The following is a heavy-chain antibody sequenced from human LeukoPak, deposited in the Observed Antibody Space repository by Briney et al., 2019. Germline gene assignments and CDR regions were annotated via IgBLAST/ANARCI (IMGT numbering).Heavy chain of an antibody. D-gene: IGHD1-26*01. CDR1: GFTVSTNY. J-gene: IGHJ4*02. V-gene: IGHV3-53*01. CDR3: ARDIGGASFDY. CDR2: IYSAGGT. Sequence: GSLRLSCAASGFTVSTNYMNWVRQAPGKGLEWVSVIYSAGGTYYADSVKGRFTISRDNSKNTLSLQMNSLRVEDTAVYYCARDIGGASFDYWGQGTLVTVSS.